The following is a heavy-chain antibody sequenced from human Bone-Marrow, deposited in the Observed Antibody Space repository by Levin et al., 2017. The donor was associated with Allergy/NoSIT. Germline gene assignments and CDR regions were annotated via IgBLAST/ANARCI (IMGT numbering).Heavy chain of an antibody. J-gene: IGHJ4*02. D-gene: IGHD4-17*01. CDR1: GGSIRSSSHS. V-gene: IGHV4-39*02. CDR2: IDYSGST. CDR3: ARRGVPTVMYYFDY. Sequence: HSQTLSLTCTVSGGSIRSSSHSWGWVRQPPGKALEWLGSIDYSGSTYYNPSLKSRVTMSVDTSKNHFSLKLSSVTAADTAVYYCARRGVPTVMYYFDYWGQGTLVTVSS.